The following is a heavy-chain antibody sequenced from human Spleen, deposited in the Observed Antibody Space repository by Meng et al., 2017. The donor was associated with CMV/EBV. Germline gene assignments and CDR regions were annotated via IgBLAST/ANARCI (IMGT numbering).Heavy chain of an antibody. CDR1: GFTFSNAW. Sequence: GESLKISCAASGFTFSNAWMSWVRQAPGKGLEWVGRIKSKTDGGTTDYAAPVKGRFTISRDDSKNTLYLQMNSLKTEDTAVYYCTTVNGNTYYDFWSGYFGYYFDYWGQGTLVTVSS. CDR3: TTVNGNTYYDFWSGYFGYYFDY. CDR2: IKSKTDGGTT. D-gene: IGHD3-3*01. J-gene: IGHJ4*02. V-gene: IGHV3-15*01.